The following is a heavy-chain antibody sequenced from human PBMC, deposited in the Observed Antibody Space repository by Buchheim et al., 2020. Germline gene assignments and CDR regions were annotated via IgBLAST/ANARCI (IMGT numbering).Heavy chain of an antibody. D-gene: IGHD3-10*01. CDR3: AKDLERPKLLWFGESSSYGMDV. Sequence: QVQLVQSGAEVKKPGASVKVSYKASGYTFTGYYMHWVRQATGQGFEWMGWMNPNSGNTGYAQKFQGRVTMTRNTSISTAYMELSSLRSEDTAVYYCAKDLERPKLLWFGESSSYGMDVWGQGTT. CDR1: GYTFTGYY. J-gene: IGHJ6*02. V-gene: IGHV1-8*02. CDR2: MNPNSGNT.